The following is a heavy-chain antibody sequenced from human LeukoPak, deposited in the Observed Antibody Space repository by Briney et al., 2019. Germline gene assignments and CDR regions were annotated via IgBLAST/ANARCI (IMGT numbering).Heavy chain of an antibody. Sequence: PGGSLRLSCAASGFSFSTYGMHWVRQVPGKGLEWVQVISYDGINRFYTDSVQGRFTISRDNSKSTLFLQMNSLSAEDTAVYYCAKDSTLVGATSFDYWGQGTLVTVSS. J-gene: IGHJ4*02. D-gene: IGHD1-26*01. CDR1: GFSFSTYG. V-gene: IGHV3-30*18. CDR3: AKDSTLVGATSFDY. CDR2: ISYDGINR.